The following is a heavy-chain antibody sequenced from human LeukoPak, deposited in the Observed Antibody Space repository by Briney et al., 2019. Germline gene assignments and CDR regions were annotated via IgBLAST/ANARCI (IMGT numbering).Heavy chain of an antibody. J-gene: IGHJ6*03. CDR1: GYTLTELS. Sequence: ASVKVSCKVSGYTLTELSVHWVRQAPGKGLEWMGGFDPEDGETIYAQKFQGRVTMTEDTSTDTAYMELSSLRSEDTAVYYCATESPTRTQYYYYYYMDVWGKGTTVTVSS. V-gene: IGHV1-24*01. CDR2: FDPEDGET. D-gene: IGHD4-11*01. CDR3: ATESPTRTQYYYYYYMDV.